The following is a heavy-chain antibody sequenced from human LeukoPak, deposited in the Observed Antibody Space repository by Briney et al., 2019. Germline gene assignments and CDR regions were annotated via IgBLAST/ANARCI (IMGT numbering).Heavy chain of an antibody. V-gene: IGHV1-2*02. J-gene: IGHJ4*02. Sequence: ASVKVSCKAPGYTFTGYYMHWVRQAPGQGLEWMGWINPNSGGTNYAQKFQGRVTMTRDTSISTAYMELSRLRSDDTAVYYCASPGFVSGSYTFDYWGQGTLVTVSS. CDR3: ASPGFVSGSYTFDY. CDR2: INPNSGGT. CDR1: GYTFTGYY. D-gene: IGHD1-26*01.